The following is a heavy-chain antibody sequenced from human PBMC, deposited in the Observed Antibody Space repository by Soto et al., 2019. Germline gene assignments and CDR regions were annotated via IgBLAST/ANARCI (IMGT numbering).Heavy chain of an antibody. CDR1: GGSISSSSYY. CDR2: IYYSGST. V-gene: IGHV4-39*01. CDR3: ARTLPIVVVVAATHNFDY. D-gene: IGHD2-15*01. Sequence: SETLSLTCTVSGGSISSSSYYWGWIRQPPGKGLEWIGSIYYSGSTYYNPSLKSRVTISVDTSKNQFSLKLGSVTAADTAVYYCARTLPIVVVVAATHNFDYWGQGTLVTVSS. J-gene: IGHJ4*02.